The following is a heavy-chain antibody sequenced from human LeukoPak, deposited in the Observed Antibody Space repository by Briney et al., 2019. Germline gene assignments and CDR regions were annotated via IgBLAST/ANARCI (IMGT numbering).Heavy chain of an antibody. CDR3: TASLRYFDWLSYFDC. CDR1: GFPFSNAW. D-gene: IGHD3-9*01. J-gene: IGHJ4*02. CDR2: IKSNTDGGTT. Sequence: PGGSLRLPCAASGFPFSNAWVIWVRQARGKGLEWVGRIKSNTDGGTTNYAAPMKGRFTISRDNSKNTLYLQLNSLKTDDTAVYYCTASLRYFDWLSYFDCGGQGALVTVSS. V-gene: IGHV3-15*01.